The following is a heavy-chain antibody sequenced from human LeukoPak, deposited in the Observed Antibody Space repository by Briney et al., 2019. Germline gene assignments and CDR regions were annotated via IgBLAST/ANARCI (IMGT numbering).Heavy chain of an antibody. D-gene: IGHD3-3*01. Sequence: GASVKVSCKASGGTFSSYTISWVRQAPGQGLEWMGRIIPILGIANYAQKFQGRVTITAGKSTSTAYMELSSLRSEDTAVYYCARDLGNDLRFLEWGMFGWGQGTLVTVSS. CDR2: IIPILGIA. CDR1: GGTFSSYT. V-gene: IGHV1-69*04. J-gene: IGHJ4*02. CDR3: ARDLGNDLRFLEWGMFG.